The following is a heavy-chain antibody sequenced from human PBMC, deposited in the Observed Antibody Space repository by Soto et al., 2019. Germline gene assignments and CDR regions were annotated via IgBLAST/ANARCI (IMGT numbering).Heavy chain of an antibody. CDR3: ARVRYHDDSGWKDFDY. CDR1: GYTFTYYG. J-gene: IGHJ4*02. D-gene: IGHD3-22*01. CDR2: ISAYNGNT. Sequence: QVQLVQSGGEVKKPGASVKVSCKASGYTFTYYGISWVRQAPGQGLEWMGWISAYNGNTNYAQKVQGRVTRTTDTSTSTAYMELRSLRSDDTAVYYCARVRYHDDSGWKDFDYWGQGTLVTVSS. V-gene: IGHV1-18*01.